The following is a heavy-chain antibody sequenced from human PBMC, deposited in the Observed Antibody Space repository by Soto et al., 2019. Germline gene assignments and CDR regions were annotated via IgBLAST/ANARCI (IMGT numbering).Heavy chain of an antibody. CDR2: IWHDGSNK. J-gene: IGHJ4*02. D-gene: IGHD3-3*01. CDR1: GFTFSSYG. V-gene: IGHV3-33*08. Sequence: PGRSLRLSCAASGFTFSSYGMHWVRQAPGKGLEWVALIWHDGSNKYYAESVDGRFTISRDNSKNTLYLQMNSLRAEDTAVYYCSGNLFWRGYWGQGTLVTVSS. CDR3: SGNLFWRGY.